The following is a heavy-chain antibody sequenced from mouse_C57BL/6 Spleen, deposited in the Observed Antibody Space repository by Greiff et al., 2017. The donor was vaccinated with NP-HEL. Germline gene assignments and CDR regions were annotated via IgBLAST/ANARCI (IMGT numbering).Heavy chain of an antibody. V-gene: IGHV1-59*01. CDR1: GYTFTSYW. Sequence: QVQLQQPGAELVRPGTSVKLSCKASGYTFTSYWMHWVKQRPGQGLEWIGVIDPSDSYTNYNQKFKGKATLTVDTSSSTAYMQLISLTSEDSAVYYCARGLPDYWGQGTTLTVSS. CDR2: IDPSDSYT. J-gene: IGHJ2*01. CDR3: ARGLPDY.